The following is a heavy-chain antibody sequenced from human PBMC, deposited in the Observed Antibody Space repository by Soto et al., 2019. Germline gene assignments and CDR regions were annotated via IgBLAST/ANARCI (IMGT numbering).Heavy chain of an antibody. CDR3: ARGWFGPDV. CDR2: IDNAGTDS. D-gene: IGHD3-10*01. J-gene: IGHJ6*04. Sequence: EVQLVESGGGLVQPGGSLRLSCAASGFTLSGRSMHWVRQAPGKGLVWVSGIDNAGTDSTYADSVKGRFTSSRDNAKKMLYRQMNRLRVEDTAVYYCARGWFGPDVWGKGTTVTVSS. CDR1: GFTLSGRS. V-gene: IGHV3-74*01.